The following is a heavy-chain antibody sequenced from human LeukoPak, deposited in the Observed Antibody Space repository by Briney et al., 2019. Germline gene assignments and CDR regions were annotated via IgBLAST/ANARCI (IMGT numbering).Heavy chain of an antibody. CDR1: GFTFSSYW. D-gene: IGHD3-9*01. Sequence: GGSLRLSCAASGFTFSSYWMSWVGQAPGKGLEGVANIKQDGSEKYYVDSVKGRFTISRDNAKNSLYLQMNSLRAEDTAVYYCARDILTARKRYYFDYWGQGTLVTVSS. CDR3: ARDILTARKRYYFDY. CDR2: IKQDGSEK. J-gene: IGHJ4*02. V-gene: IGHV3-7*04.